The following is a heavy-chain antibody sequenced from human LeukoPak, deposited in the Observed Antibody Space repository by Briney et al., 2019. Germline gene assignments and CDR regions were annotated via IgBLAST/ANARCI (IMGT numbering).Heavy chain of an antibody. J-gene: IGHJ4*02. Sequence: SVKVSCKASGGTFSSYAISWVRQAPGQGLEWMGRIIPIFGTANYAQKFQGRVTITTDESTSTAYMELSSLRSEDTAVYYCAGEMATFGYFDYWGQGTLVTVSS. D-gene: IGHD5-24*01. CDR2: IIPIFGTA. CDR1: GGTFSSYA. CDR3: AGEMATFGYFDY. V-gene: IGHV1-69*05.